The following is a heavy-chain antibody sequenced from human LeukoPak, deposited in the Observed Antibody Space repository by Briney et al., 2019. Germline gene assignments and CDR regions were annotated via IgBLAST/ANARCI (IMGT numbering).Heavy chain of an antibody. J-gene: IGHJ3*02. D-gene: IGHD1-20*01. CDR3: AGENRSNWNDAFDM. CDR2: VNPESGAT. Sequence: ASVKVSCKASGYRFSDYYIHWVRQAPGQRLEWMGWVNPESGATKYGEKFQGRVTVTSDTSRNTVYLELSRLTSDDTAVYYCAGENRSNWNDAFDMWGQGTMVTVSS. CDR1: GYRFSDYY. V-gene: IGHV1-2*02.